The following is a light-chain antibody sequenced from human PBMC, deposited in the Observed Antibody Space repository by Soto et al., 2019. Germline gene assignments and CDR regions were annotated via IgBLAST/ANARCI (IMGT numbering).Light chain of an antibody. Sequence: QSALTQPPSASGSPGQSVTISCTGTSSDVGGYKYVSWYQQYPGKAPKLMIYEVNNRPSGVSYRFSGSKPGNTASLTISGLQAEDEADYYCSSYTDRSTNTWVFGGGTQLTVL. V-gene: IGLV2-14*01. CDR3: SSYTDRSTNTWV. CDR1: SSDVGGYKY. J-gene: IGLJ3*02. CDR2: EVN.